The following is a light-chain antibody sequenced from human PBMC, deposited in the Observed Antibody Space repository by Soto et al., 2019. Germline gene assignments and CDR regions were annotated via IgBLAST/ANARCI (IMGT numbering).Light chain of an antibody. J-gene: IGLJ2*01. Sequence: QSALTQPASVSGSPGQSITISCTGTSSDVGGYNYVSWYQQHPGKAPKLMIYDVSNRPSGVSNRFSGSKSGNTASLTISGLQAEDEAYYYCSSYTSSSTRKVFGGGTKLTVL. CDR2: DVS. CDR3: SSYTSSSTRKV. V-gene: IGLV2-14*01. CDR1: SSDVGGYNY.